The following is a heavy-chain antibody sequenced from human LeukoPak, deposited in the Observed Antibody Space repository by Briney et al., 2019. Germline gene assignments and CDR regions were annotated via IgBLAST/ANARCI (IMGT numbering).Heavy chain of an antibody. CDR1: GGTFSSYA. CDR3: AREVSDSYYYDSSGKFDY. V-gene: IGHV1-69*01. Sequence: SVKVSCKASGGTFSSYAISWVRQAPGQGLEWMGGIIPIFGTANYAQKFQGRVTITADESTSTAYMELSSLRSEDTAVYYCAREVSDSYYYDSSGKFDYWGQGTLVTVSS. J-gene: IGHJ4*02. CDR2: IIPIFGTA. D-gene: IGHD3-22*01.